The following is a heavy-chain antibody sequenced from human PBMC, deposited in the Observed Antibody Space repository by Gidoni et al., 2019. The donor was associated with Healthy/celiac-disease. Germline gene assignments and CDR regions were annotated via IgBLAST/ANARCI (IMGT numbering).Heavy chain of an antibody. D-gene: IGHD3-16*02. J-gene: IGHJ4*02. V-gene: IGHV4-31*03. Sequence: QVQLQESGPGLVKPSQTLSPTCTVSGGSISSGGYYWSWIRQHPGKGLEWIGYIYYSGSTYYNPSLKSRVTISVDTSKNQFSLKLSSVTAADTAVYYCAASAIMITFGGVIVDYYFDYWGQGTLVTVSS. CDR3: AASAIMITFGGVIVDYYFDY. CDR2: IYYSGST. CDR1: GGSISSGGYY.